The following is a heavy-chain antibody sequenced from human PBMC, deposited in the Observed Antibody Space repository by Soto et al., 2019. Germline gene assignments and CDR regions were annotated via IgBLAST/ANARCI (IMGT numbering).Heavy chain of an antibody. Sequence: QMQLVQSGPEVKKPGTSVKVSCKASGFTFTNSAVQWVRQVRGQRLEWIGWIVVGSGNTHYAQKFQERVTITRDMSTSTAYMELSSLRSEDTAVYYCAAKYYDFWSGYYALPEHDYWGHGTLVTVSS. CDR1: GFTFTNSA. J-gene: IGHJ4*01. CDR3: AAKYYDFWSGYYALPEHDY. D-gene: IGHD3-3*01. CDR2: IVVGSGNT. V-gene: IGHV1-58*01.